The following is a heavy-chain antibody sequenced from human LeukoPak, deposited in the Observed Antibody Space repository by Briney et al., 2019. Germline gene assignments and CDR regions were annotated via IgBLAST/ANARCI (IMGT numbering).Heavy chain of an antibody. J-gene: IGHJ6*02. Sequence: GGSLRLSCVASGFTFSSYSMNWVRQAPGKGLEWVSSISSSSTYMFYGDSMKGRFTIARDNAKSSLDLQMNSLRAEDTAVYYCARDRSGSYPETYGMDVWGQGTTVTVSS. D-gene: IGHD1-26*01. CDR3: ARDRSGSYPETYGMDV. V-gene: IGHV3-21*01. CDR2: ISSSSTYM. CDR1: GFTFSSYS.